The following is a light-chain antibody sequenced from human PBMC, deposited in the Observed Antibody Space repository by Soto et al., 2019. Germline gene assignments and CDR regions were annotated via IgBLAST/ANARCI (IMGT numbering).Light chain of an antibody. CDR3: QQSYTTPIT. V-gene: IGKV1-39*01. CDR1: QTISSH. J-gene: IGKJ5*01. CDR2: AAS. Sequence: DVQMTQSPSSLSAFVGDRVTITCRASQTISSHLNWYQQKPGKAPNLLVYAASSLQSGVPSRFTGSGSGTDFTLTISSLQPEDFATYFCQQSYTTPITFGQGTRLEI.